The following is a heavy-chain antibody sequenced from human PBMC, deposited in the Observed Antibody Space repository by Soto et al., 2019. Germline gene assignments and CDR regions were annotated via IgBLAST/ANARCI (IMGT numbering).Heavy chain of an antibody. J-gene: IGHJ6*02. V-gene: IGHV1-69*13. CDR1: RVAFSKFI. CDR3: AKVRYSSPMGYYYGMDV. D-gene: IGHD6-19*01. CDR2: IIPIFGTA. Sequence: SVKVSCKASRVAFSKFIVTWVRQAPGLGLEWVGGIIPIFGTANYAQKFQGRVAITADESTSTSYMEVNNLRSEDTAVYYCAKVRYSSPMGYYYGMDVWGQGTTVTVSS.